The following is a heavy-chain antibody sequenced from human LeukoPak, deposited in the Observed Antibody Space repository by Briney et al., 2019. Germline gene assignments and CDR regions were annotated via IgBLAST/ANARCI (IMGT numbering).Heavy chain of an antibody. V-gene: IGHV4-38-2*01. Sequence: SETLSLTCAVSGYSISSGYYWGWIRQPPGKGPEWMGSIYQSGSTYYNPSLKSRVTISVDTSKNQFSLKLSSVTAADTAVYYCARRGHFADYVWGSYLDNWFDPWGQGTLVTVSP. CDR2: IYQSGST. D-gene: IGHD3-16*02. CDR3: ARRGHFADYVWGSYLDNWFDP. CDR1: GYSISSGYY. J-gene: IGHJ5*02.